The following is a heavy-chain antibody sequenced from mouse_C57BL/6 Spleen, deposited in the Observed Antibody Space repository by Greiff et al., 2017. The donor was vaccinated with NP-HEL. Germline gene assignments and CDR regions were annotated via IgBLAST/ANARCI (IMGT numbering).Heavy chain of an antibody. CDR3: TTGGDYGSSYGFAY. CDR1: GFNIKDDY. CDR2: IDPENGDT. J-gene: IGHJ3*01. D-gene: IGHD1-1*01. V-gene: IGHV14-4*01. Sequence: EVKLVESGAELVRPGASVKLSCTASGFNIKDDYMHWVKQRPEQGLEWIGWIDPENGDTEYASKFQGKATITADTSSNTAYLQLSSLTSEDTAVYYCTTGGDYGSSYGFAYWGQGTLVTVSA.